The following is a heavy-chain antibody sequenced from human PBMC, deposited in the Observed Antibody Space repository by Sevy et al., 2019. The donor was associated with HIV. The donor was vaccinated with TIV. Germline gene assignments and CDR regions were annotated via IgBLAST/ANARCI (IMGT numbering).Heavy chain of an antibody. CDR2: IHPTGRDI. D-gene: IGHD5-12*01. J-gene: IGHJ4*02. V-gene: IGHV1-46*01. Sequence: ASVKVSCKASGYVLSYFHIHWVRQAPGQGPEWMGIIHPTGRDITYALKFQGRFTMTRDASTNTVYMDLSSLTSEDTAVYYCARDHPVATMHFDYWGQGTLVTVSS. CDR1: GYVLSYFH. CDR3: ARDHPVATMHFDY.